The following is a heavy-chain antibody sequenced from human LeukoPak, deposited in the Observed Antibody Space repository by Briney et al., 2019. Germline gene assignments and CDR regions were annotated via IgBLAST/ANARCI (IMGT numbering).Heavy chain of an antibody. CDR1: GGSISSYY. CDR2: IYTSGST. D-gene: IGHD6-19*01. J-gene: IGHJ1*01. V-gene: IGHV4-4*07. Sequence: TSETLSLTCTVSGGSISSYYWSWIRQPAGKGLKWIGRIYTSGSTNYNPSLKSRVTMSVDTSKNQFSLKLSSVTAADTAVYYCARDPGVGSGWSEYFQHWGQGTLVTVSS. CDR3: ARDPGVGSGWSEYFQH.